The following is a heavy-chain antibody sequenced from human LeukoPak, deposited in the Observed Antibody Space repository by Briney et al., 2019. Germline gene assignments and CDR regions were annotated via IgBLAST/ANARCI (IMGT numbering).Heavy chain of an antibody. V-gene: IGHV7-4-1*02. D-gene: IGHD3-22*01. CDR3: ARDIDYYDSSGYFDY. Sequence: GASVKVSCKASGYTFTSYAMNWVRQAPGQGPEWMGWINTNTGNPTYAQGFTGRFVFSLDTSVSTAYLQISSLKTEDTAIYYCARDIDYYDSSGYFDYWGQGTLVTVSS. J-gene: IGHJ4*02. CDR2: INTNTGNP. CDR1: GYTFTSYA.